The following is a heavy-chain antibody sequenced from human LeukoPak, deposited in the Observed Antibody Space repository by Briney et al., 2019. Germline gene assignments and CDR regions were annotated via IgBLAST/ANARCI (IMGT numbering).Heavy chain of an antibody. CDR3: ARGVRWLQLCYFDY. CDR2: IYSGGST. J-gene: IGHJ4*02. Sequence: GGSLRLSCVVSGFTVSRNSMSWVRQAQGKGLEWVSVIYSGGSTYYADSVKGRFTISRDNSKNTLYLQMNSLRAEDTAVYFCARGVRWLQLCYFDYWGQGTLVTVSS. V-gene: IGHV3-53*01. D-gene: IGHD5-24*01. CDR1: GFTVSRNS.